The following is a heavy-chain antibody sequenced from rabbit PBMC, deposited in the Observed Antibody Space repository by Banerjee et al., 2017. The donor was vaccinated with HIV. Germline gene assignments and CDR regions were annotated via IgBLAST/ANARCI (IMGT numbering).Heavy chain of an antibody. J-gene: IGHJ4*01. CDR1: GIDFTSYYY. V-gene: IGHV1S43*01. Sequence: QQLEESGGGLVKPGGTLTLTCKASGIDFTSYYYMCWVRQAPGKGLELIACIYTSTNSTWYANWVNGRFTISSSTSLNSVDLKMTSLTAADTATYFCARDWAGSGGGRITFDLWGPGTLVTVS. CDR3: ARDWAGSGGGRITFDL. D-gene: IGHD4-2*01. CDR2: IYTSTNST.